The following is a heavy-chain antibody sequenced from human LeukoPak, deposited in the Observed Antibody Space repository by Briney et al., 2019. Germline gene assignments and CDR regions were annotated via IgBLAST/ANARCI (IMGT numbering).Heavy chain of an antibody. Sequence: SVTLSLTCAVYGGSFNDYYWSWIRQPPGKGLEWIGEINHSGSTNNNPSLKSRVTISVDTSKNQFSLKLSSVTAADTAVYYCARHRGSGWYFDYWGQGTLVTVSS. J-gene: IGHJ4*02. V-gene: IGHV4-34*01. CDR2: INHSGST. D-gene: IGHD6-19*01. CDR3: ARHRGSGWYFDY. CDR1: GGSFNDYY.